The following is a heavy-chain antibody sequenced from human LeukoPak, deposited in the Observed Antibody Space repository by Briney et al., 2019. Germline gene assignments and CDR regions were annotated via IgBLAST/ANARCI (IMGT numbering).Heavy chain of an antibody. CDR3: ARDRYSGSYGGYFDY. CDR1: GFTFSSYT. Sequence: GGSLRLSCAASGFTFSSYTMSWVRQAPGKGLKWVSVITGSGDSTYYADSVKGRFTNSRDNSKKTLYLQMDSLRAEDTAVFYCARDRYSGSYGGYFDYWGQGTLVIVSS. J-gene: IGHJ4*02. D-gene: IGHD1-26*01. V-gene: IGHV3-23*01. CDR2: ITGSGDST.